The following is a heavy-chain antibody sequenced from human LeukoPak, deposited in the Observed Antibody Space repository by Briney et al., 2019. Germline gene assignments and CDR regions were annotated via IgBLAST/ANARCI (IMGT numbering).Heavy chain of an antibody. J-gene: IGHJ4*02. CDR3: ARGTGNYYGY. CDR2: IKSDGSST. CDR1: GSTFSSYW. Sequence: GGSLRLSCAASGSTFSSYWMHWVRQAPGKGLVWVSRIKSDGSSTSYADSVKGRFTITRDSAKNTLYLQMNSLRAEDTAVYYCARGTGNYYGYWGQGTLVTVSS. D-gene: IGHD3/OR15-3a*01. V-gene: IGHV3-74*01.